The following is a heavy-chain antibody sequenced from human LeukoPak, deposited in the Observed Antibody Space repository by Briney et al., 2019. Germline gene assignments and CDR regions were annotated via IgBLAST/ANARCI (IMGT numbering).Heavy chain of an antibody. Sequence: GGSLRLSCAASGFTFNKYAMSWVRQAPGKGLEWVAVISYDGSNKYYADSVKGRFTISRDNSKNTLYLQMNSLRAEDTAVYYCAREGVDLYYFDYWGQGTLVTVSS. D-gene: IGHD3-3*01. CDR1: GFTFNKYA. CDR2: ISYDGSNK. V-gene: IGHV3-30-3*01. CDR3: AREGVDLYYFDY. J-gene: IGHJ4*02.